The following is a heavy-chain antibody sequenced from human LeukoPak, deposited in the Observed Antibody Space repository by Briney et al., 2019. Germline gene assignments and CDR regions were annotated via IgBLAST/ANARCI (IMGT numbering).Heavy chain of an antibody. CDR3: ARKVRGIAARTAFDY. J-gene: IGHJ4*02. CDR1: GGSFSGYY. CDR2: INHSGST. V-gene: IGHV4-34*01. Sequence: SETLSLTCAVYGGSFSGYYWSWIRQPPEKGLEWIGEINHSGSTNYNPSLKSRVTISVDTSKNQFSLKLSSVTAADTAVYYCARKVRGIAARTAFDYWGQGTLVTVSS. D-gene: IGHD6-6*01.